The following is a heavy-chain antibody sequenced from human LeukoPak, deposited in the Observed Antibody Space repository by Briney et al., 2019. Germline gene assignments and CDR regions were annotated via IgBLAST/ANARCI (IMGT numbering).Heavy chain of an antibody. CDR3: ARDLYSSI. CDR2: INHSGST. CDR1: GGSFGGYY. V-gene: IGHV4-34*01. Sequence: SETLSLTCAVYGGSFGGYYWSWIRQPPGKGLEWIGEINHSGSTNYNPSLKSRVTISVDTSKNQFSLKLSSVTAADTAVYYCARDLYSSIWGQGTLVTVSS. J-gene: IGHJ4*02. D-gene: IGHD6-19*01.